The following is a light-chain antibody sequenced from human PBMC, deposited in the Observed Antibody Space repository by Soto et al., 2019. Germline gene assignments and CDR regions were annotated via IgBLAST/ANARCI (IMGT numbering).Light chain of an antibody. CDR3: QQRTNWLT. CDR1: QSVSSS. J-gene: IGKJ4*01. V-gene: IGKV3-11*01. CDR2: DAS. Sequence: EIVLTQSPATLSLSPGERATLSCRASQSVSSSLAWYQQKPGQAPRLLIYDASNRATGIPARFSGSGSGTDFTLTISSLEPEDFAVYYCQQRTNWLTFGGGTKVDTK.